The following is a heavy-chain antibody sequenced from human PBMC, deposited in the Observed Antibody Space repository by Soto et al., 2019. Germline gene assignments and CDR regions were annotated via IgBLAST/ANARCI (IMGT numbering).Heavy chain of an antibody. CDR2: ISGSGGST. CDR1: GFTFSSYA. CDR3: AKVTQPLVNYYYGMDV. Sequence: GSLRLSCAASGFTFSSYAMSWVRQAPGKGLEWVSAISGSGGSTYYADSVKGRFTISRDNSKNTLYLQMNSLRAEDTAVYYCAKVTQPLVNYYYGMDVWGQGTTVTVSS. D-gene: IGHD6-13*01. V-gene: IGHV3-23*01. J-gene: IGHJ6*02.